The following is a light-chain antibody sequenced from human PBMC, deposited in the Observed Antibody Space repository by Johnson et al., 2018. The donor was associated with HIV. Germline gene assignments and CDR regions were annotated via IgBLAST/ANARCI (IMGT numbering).Light chain of an antibody. CDR3: GTWDSSLGV. J-gene: IGLJ1*01. CDR1: SSNIGSNS. CDR2: ENN. V-gene: IGLV1-51*02. Sequence: QLVLTQPPSVSAAPGQKVTISCSGRSSNIGSNSVSWYQQLPGTAPKLLIYENNKRPSGIPDRFSGSKSGTSATLGITGLQTGDEADDYCGTWDSSLGVFGTGTKVTVL.